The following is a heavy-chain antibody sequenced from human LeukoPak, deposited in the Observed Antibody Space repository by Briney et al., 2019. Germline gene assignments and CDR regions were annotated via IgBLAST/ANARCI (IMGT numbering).Heavy chain of an antibody. D-gene: IGHD3-10*01. V-gene: IGHV1-69*13. Sequence: SVKVSCKASGGTFSSYAISWVRQAPGQGLEWMGGIIPIFGTANYAQKFQGRVTITADESTSTAYMELSSLRSEDTAVYYCASNVNGSGSYYNNYYYYYYMDVWGKGTTVTASS. CDR2: IIPIFGTA. CDR1: GGTFSSYA. CDR3: ASNVNGSGSYYNNYYYYYYMDV. J-gene: IGHJ6*03.